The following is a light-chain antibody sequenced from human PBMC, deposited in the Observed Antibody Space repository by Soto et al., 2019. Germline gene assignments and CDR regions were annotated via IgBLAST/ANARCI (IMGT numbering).Light chain of an antibody. V-gene: IGKV3-11*01. Sequence: EIVLTPSPATLSLSPGAIANLSFWASQSVSSYLAWYQHKPGQAPRLLIYDASNRATGIPARFSGSGSGTDFTLTISSLEPEDFAVYYCQQRSNWPWTFGQGTKVDIK. CDR3: QQRSNWPWT. J-gene: IGKJ1*01. CDR2: DAS. CDR1: QSVSSY.